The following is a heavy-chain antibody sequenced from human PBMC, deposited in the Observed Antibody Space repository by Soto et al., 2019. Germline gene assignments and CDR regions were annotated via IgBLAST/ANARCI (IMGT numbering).Heavy chain of an antibody. CDR3: AKDGVNYYDSSDSFDY. D-gene: IGHD3-22*01. V-gene: IGHV3-23*01. J-gene: IGHJ4*02. Sequence: PGGSLRLSCAASGFTFSSYAMSWVRQAPGKGLEWVSAISGSGGSTYYADSVKGRFTISRDNSKNTLYLQMNSLRAEDTAVYYCAKDGVNYYDSSDSFDYWGTGTLGSVSS. CDR2: ISGSGGST. CDR1: GFTFSSYA.